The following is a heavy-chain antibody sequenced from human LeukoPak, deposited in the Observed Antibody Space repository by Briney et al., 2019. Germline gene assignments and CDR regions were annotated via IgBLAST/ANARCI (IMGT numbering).Heavy chain of an antibody. CDR3: ARDPGHSSRHFDL. D-gene: IGHD6-6*01. V-gene: IGHV7-4-1*04. J-gene: IGHJ2*01. Sequence: ASVKVSCKASGYIFTTNAINWVRQAPGQGLEWMGWINTNTGNPTYAQGFTGRFAFSLDTSVSMAYLQITSLTAEDTAVYYCARDPGHSSRHFDLWGRGTLVTVSS. CDR1: GYIFTTNA. CDR2: INTNTGNP.